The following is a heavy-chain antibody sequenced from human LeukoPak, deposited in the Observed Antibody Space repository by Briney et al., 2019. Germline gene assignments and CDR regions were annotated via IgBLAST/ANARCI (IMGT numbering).Heavy chain of an antibody. J-gene: IGHJ6*02. V-gene: IGHV1-2*02. CDR2: INPYSGRT. CDR1: GYAFTDYY. D-gene: IGHD6-25*01. CDR3: ARGAAVSVLPYFYYAVDV. Sequence: ASVKVSCKPSGYAFTDYYIHWVRQAPGQGLEWMGWINPYSGRTHSAQSFQGRVTMTSDSSRRTAYMDLSGLTSDDTALYYCARGAAVSVLPYFYYAVDVWGQGTTVIVSS.